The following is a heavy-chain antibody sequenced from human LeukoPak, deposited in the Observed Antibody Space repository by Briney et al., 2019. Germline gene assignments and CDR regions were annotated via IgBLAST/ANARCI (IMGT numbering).Heavy chain of an antibody. D-gene: IGHD4-17*01. V-gene: IGHV5-51*01. CDR1: GYSFTSYW. J-gene: IGHJ4*02. CDR3: ARRAPLSGESLDN. Sequence: GESLKISCKGSGYSFTSYWIGWVRQMPGKGLEWMGIIYLGDSDTRYSPSFQGQVTFSADKSISTAYLQWSSLKASDTAMYYCARRAPLSGESLDNWGQGTLVTVSS. CDR2: IYLGDSDT.